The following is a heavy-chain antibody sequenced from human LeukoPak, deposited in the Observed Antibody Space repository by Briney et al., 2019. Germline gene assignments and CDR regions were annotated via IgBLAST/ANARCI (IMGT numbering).Heavy chain of an antibody. V-gene: IGHV5-51*01. CDR1: GYTFTSYW. D-gene: IGHD5-12*01. CDR3: VRDGAYSAYDYPY. J-gene: IGHJ4*02. CDR2: IYPGDSDT. Sequence: KSGESLKISCKGSGYTFTSYWIGWVRQTPGKGLEWMGIIYPGDSDTRYNPSLQGQVTISADKSISTAYLQWNSLKASDTAIYYCVRDGAYSAYDYPYWGQGTLVTVSS.